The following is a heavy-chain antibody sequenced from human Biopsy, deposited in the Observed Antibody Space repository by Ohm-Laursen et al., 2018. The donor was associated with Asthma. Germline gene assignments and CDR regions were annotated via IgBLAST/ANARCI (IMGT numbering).Heavy chain of an antibody. CDR3: ARGYSGSDRIVYYYSGLEV. D-gene: IGHD5-12*01. Sequence: SSVKVSCKASGDSFSNYAISWGRQAPGHGLEWMGGLIPVLGTPDHAQMFEGRVTITADESTSTAYMELSSLSSEDTAVYYCARGYSGSDRIVYYYSGLEVWGQGTTVTVSS. CDR1: GDSFSNYA. V-gene: IGHV1-69*01. J-gene: IGHJ6*02. CDR2: LIPVLGTP.